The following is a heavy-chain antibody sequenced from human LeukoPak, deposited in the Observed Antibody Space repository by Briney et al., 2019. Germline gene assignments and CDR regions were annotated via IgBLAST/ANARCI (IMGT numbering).Heavy chain of an antibody. CDR1: GFIFNDYY. CDR3: AKVLSSEGSYFDH. D-gene: IGHD1-26*01. V-gene: IGHV3-11*01. J-gene: IGHJ5*02. CDR2: ISHGGSTV. Sequence: GGSLRLSCAASGFIFNDYYMSWIRQAPGKGLEWVAYISHGGSTVYYADSVLGRFTISRDNAEKSVHLQMNSLRAEDTAVYYCAKVLSSEGSYFDHWGQGSLVTVSS.